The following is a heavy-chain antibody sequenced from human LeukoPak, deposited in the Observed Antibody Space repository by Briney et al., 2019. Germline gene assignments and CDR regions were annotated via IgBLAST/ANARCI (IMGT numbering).Heavy chain of an antibody. Sequence: SETLSLTCTVSGYSISSGYYWGWIRQPPGKGLEWIGSIYYSGSTYYNPSLKSRVTISVDTSKNQFSLKLSSVTAADTAVYYCARVLHDAFDIWGQGTMVTVSS. CDR3: ARVLHDAFDI. V-gene: IGHV4-38-2*02. CDR1: GYSISSGYY. J-gene: IGHJ3*02. CDR2: IYYSGST.